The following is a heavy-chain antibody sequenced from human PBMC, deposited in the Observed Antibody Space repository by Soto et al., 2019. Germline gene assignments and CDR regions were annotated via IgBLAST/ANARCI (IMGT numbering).Heavy chain of an antibody. CDR3: ARAGYCRSTSYSKGEYFNGMDV. D-gene: IGHD2-2*01. J-gene: IGHJ6*02. CDR1: GYPFTSYG. V-gene: IGHV1-18*01. Sequence: QVQLVQSGAEVKKPGASVKVSCKASGYPFTSYGISWVRQAPGQGLEWMGWISAYNGNTNYAQKLQGRVTMTTDTSTSTAYMELRSLRSDDTAVYYCARAGYCRSTSYSKGEYFNGMDVWGQGTTVTVSS. CDR2: ISAYNGNT.